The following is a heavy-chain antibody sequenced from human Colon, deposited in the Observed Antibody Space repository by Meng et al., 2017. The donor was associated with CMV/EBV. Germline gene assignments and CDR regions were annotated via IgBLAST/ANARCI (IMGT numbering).Heavy chain of an antibody. J-gene: IGHJ3*01. D-gene: IGHD1-26*01. CDR2: IGDSDNYL. CDR3: ASRIVGATNDAFNV. CDR1: GFTFISYS. V-gene: IGHV3-21*01. Sequence: GESLKISCAASGFTFISYSLNWVRQAPGKGLEWVSSIGDSDNYLYYADSVKGRFTISRDRAKNSMFLQMSSLRGEDTAVYYCASRIVGATNDAFNVWGQGTVVTVSS.